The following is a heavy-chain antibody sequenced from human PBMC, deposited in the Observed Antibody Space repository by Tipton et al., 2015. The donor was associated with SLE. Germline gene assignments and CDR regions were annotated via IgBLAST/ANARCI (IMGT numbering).Heavy chain of an antibody. CDR1: GYTFTDFY. Sequence: VQLVQSGPEVKKPGTSVKISCKASGYTFTDFYIHWVQQAPGKGLEWVGLVDPGDGEPIYAEKFQGRVTITADKSLDTSSMYLSSLRSEDTARYYCATRSREYFRDAFDLWGQGTMVSVSS. CDR3: ATRSREYFRDAFDL. J-gene: IGHJ3*01. CDR2: VDPGDGEP. V-gene: IGHV1-69-2*01. D-gene: IGHD2/OR15-2a*01.